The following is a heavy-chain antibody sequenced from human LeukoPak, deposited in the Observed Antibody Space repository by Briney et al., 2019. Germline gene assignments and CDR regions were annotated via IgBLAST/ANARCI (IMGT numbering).Heavy chain of an antibody. CDR1: GFTFSRYS. V-gene: IGHV3-21*01. CDR2: MSGSSGLI. J-gene: IGHJ4*02. Sequence: GGSLRLSCAASGFTFSRYSMNWVRQAPGKGLVWVSSMSGSSGLIYYGDSVKGRFTVSRDNAKRSLYLQMNSLRADDTAVYYCAREFDGSASGAGYWGQGTLVTVSS. D-gene: IGHD1-26*01. CDR3: AREFDGSASGAGY.